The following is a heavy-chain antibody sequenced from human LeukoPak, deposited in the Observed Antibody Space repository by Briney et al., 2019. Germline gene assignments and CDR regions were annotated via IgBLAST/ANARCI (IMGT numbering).Heavy chain of an antibody. CDR2: IYYSGST. V-gene: IGHV4-59*01. Sequence: PSETLSLTCTVSGGSISSYYWSGIRQPPGKGLEWIGYIYYSGSTNYNPSLKSRVTISVDTSKNQFSLKLSSVTAADTAVYYCARDDGSYDYVWGSYRFDYWGQGTLVTVSS. D-gene: IGHD3-16*02. J-gene: IGHJ4*02. CDR3: ARDDGSYDYVWGSYRFDY. CDR1: GGSISSYY.